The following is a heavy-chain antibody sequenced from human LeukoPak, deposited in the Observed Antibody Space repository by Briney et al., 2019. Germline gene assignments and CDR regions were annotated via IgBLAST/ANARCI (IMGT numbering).Heavy chain of an antibody. Sequence: PGGSLRLSCAASGFTFSSYAMHWVRQAPGKGLEWVAVISYDGSNKYYADSVKGRFTISRDNSKNTLYLQMNSLRAEDTAVYYRASRAVAVRYYYYGMDVWGQGTTVTVSS. V-gene: IGHV3-30*04. D-gene: IGHD6-19*01. CDR1: GFTFSSYA. CDR3: ASRAVAVRYYYYGMDV. J-gene: IGHJ6*02. CDR2: ISYDGSNK.